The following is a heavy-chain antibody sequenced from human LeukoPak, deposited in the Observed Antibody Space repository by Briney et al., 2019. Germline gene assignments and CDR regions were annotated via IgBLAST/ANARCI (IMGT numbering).Heavy chain of an antibody. CDR2: IYYSGST. D-gene: IGHD3-16*02. J-gene: IGHJ4*02. Sequence: PSETLSLTCTVSGGSISSYYWSGIRQPPGKGLEWIGYIYYSGSTNYNPSLKSRVTISVDTSKNQFSLKLSSVTAADTAVYYCARIVEYFDYWGQGTLVTVSS. CDR3: ARIVEYFDY. CDR1: GGSISSYY. V-gene: IGHV4-59*01.